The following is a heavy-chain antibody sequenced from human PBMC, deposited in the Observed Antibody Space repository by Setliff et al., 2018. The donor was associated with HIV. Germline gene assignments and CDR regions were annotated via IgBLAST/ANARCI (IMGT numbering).Heavy chain of an antibody. CDR2: VYYNGDT. CDR1: GGSISSGGYY. Sequence: NPSETLSLTCTVSGGSISSGGYYWSWIRQHPEKGLEWIGYVYYNGDTYYNPSLKSRVTLSVDTSKNQFSLNLSSVTAADTAVYFCARVGYTYGHAHDAFDIWGLGTMVTVSS. CDR3: ARVGYTYGHAHDAFDI. V-gene: IGHV4-31*03. J-gene: IGHJ3*02. D-gene: IGHD5-18*01.